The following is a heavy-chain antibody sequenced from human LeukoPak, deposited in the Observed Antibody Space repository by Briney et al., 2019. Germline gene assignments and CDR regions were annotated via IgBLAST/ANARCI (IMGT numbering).Heavy chain of an antibody. V-gene: IGHV4-30-4*01. Sequence: SETLSLTCTVSGGSISSGDYYWSWIRQPPGKGLEWIGYIYYSGSTYYNPSLKSRVTISVDTSKNQFSLKLSSVTAADTAVYYCARAFTGDLYFDYWGQGTLVTVSS. CDR2: IYYSGST. J-gene: IGHJ4*02. CDR3: ARAFTGDLYFDY. D-gene: IGHD4-17*01. CDR1: GGSISSGDYY.